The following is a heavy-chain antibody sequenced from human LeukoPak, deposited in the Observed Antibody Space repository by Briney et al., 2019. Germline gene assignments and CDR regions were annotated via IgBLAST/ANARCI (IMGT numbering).Heavy chain of an antibody. CDR2: IIPIFGTA. J-gene: IGHJ6*03. CDR1: GGTFSSYA. D-gene: IGHD3-10*01. CDR3: ARDGKFGLPGYYYMDV. Sequence: VASVKVSCKAPGGTFSSYAISWVRQAPGQGLEWMGGIIPIFGTANYAQKFQGRVTITADETTSTAYMELSSLRSEDTAVYYCARDGKFGLPGYYYMDVWGKGTTVTVSS. V-gene: IGHV1-69*13.